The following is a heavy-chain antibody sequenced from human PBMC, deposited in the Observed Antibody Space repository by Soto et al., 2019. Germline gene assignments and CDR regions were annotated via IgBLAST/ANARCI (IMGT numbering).Heavy chain of an antibody. CDR2: INHSGST. CDR3: AADCSGGSCYPGPEYFQH. J-gene: IGHJ1*01. CDR1: GGSFSGYY. V-gene: IGHV4-34*01. Sequence: SETLSLTCAVYGGSFSGYYWSWIRQPPGKGLEWIGEINHSGSTNYNPSLKSRVTISVDTSKNQFSLKLSSVTAADTAVYYCAADCSGGSCYPGPEYFQHWGKGTLVTVSS. D-gene: IGHD2-15*01.